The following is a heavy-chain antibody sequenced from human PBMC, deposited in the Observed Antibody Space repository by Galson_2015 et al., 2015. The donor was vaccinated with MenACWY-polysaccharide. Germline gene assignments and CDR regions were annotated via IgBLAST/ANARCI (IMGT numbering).Heavy chain of an antibody. CDR1: GFTFNKFY. D-gene: IGHD3/OR15-3a*01. CDR2: LSGPGDAT. CDR3: AKDLHWYGMDV. J-gene: IGHJ6*02. V-gene: IGHV3-23*01. Sequence: SLRLSCAASGFTFNKFYMAWVRQAPGKGPEWVSALSGPGDATFYADSVRGRFTISRDNSQNTLYLHVSSLRVDDTAVYLCAKDLHWYGMDVWGHGTTVTVS.